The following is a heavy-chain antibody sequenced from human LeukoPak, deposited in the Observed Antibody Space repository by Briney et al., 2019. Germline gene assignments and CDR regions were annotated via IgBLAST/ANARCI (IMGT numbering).Heavy chain of an antibody. D-gene: IGHD2-2*01. CDR2: IIPIFGTA. Sequence: SVKVSCKASGGTFSSYAISWVRQAPGQGLEWMGGIIPIFGTANYAQKFQGRVTITADESTSTAYMELSSLRSEDTAVYYCASRSRYCSSTSCSEGGYYWGQGTLVTVSS. V-gene: IGHV1-69*01. CDR3: ASRSRYCSSTSCSEGGYY. CDR1: GGTFSSYA. J-gene: IGHJ4*02.